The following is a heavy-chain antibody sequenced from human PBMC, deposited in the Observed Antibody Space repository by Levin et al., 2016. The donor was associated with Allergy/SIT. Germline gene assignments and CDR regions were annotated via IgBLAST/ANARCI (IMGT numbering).Heavy chain of an antibody. Sequence: SETLSLTCTVSGGSISSGSYYWSWIRQPAGKGLEWIGRIYTSGSTNYNPSLKSRVTISVDTSKNQFSLKLSSVTAADTAVYYCARESSSWSWGTTAYYYYMDVWGKGTTVTVSS. V-gene: IGHV4-61*02. CDR1: GGSISSGSYY. D-gene: IGHD6-13*01. CDR3: ARESSSWSWGTTAYYYYMDV. J-gene: IGHJ6*03. CDR2: IYTSGST.